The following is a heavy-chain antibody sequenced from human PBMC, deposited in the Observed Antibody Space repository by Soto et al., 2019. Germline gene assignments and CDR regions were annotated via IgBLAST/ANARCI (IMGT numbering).Heavy chain of an antibody. D-gene: IGHD6-19*01. J-gene: IGHJ4*02. CDR3: ARGRTGWYFDY. CDR2: IGTAGDT. CDR1: GFTFSSYD. Sequence: GSLRLSCAASGFTFSSYDMHWVRQATGKGLEWVSAIGTAGDTYYPGSVKGRFTISRENAKNSLYLQMNSLRAGDTAVYYCARGRTGWYFDYWGQGTLVTVSS. V-gene: IGHV3-13*01.